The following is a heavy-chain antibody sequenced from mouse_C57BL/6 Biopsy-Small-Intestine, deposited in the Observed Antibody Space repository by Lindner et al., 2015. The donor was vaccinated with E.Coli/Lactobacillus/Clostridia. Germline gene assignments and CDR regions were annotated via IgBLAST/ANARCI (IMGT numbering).Heavy chain of an antibody. CDR2: FYPGSGNM. J-gene: IGHJ3*01. V-gene: IGHV1-62-2*01. D-gene: IGHD1-1*01. CDR1: GYTFTEYT. Sequence: VQLQESGAELVKPGASVKLSCKASGYTFTEYTIHWVKQRSGQGLEWIGWFYPGSGNMRFNEKFKDKATVSADKSSSTVYMELTRLTPEDSAVYFCARDVSSSASFAYWGQGTLVTVSA. CDR3: ARDVSSSASFAY.